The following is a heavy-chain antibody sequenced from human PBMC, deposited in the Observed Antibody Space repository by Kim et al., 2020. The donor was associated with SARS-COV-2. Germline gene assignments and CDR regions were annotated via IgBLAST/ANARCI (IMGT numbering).Heavy chain of an antibody. D-gene: IGHD5-12*01. CDR2: IYHSGST. CDR1: GYSISSGYY. J-gene: IGHJ4*02. CDR3: ARVAVYSGYDSSRPRYYFDY. V-gene: IGHV4-38-2*02. Sequence: SETLSLTCTVSGYSISSGYYWGWIRQPPGKGLEWIGSIYHSGSTYYNPSLKSRVTISVDTSKNQFSLKLSSVTAADTAVYYCARVAVYSGYDSSRPRYYFDYWGQGTLVTVSS.